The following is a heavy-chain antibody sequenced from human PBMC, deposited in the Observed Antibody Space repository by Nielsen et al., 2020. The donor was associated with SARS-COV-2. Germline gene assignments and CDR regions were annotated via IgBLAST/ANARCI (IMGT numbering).Heavy chain of an antibody. Sequence: ASVKVSCKASGYTFTSYYMHWVRQAPGQGLEWMGIINPSGGSTSYAQKFQGRVTMTRDTSTSTVYMELSSLRSEDTAVYYYARQSWGRGMDVWGQGTTVTVSS. CDR2: INPSGGST. CDR1: GYTFTSYY. J-gene: IGHJ6*02. CDR3: ARQSWGRGMDV. D-gene: IGHD3-16*01. V-gene: IGHV1-46*01.